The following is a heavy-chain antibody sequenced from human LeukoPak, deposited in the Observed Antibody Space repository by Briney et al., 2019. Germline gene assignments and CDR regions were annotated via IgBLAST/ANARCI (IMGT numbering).Heavy chain of an antibody. CDR1: GFTFSSYI. D-gene: IGHD4-11*01. Sequence: GGSLRLSCAASGFTFSSYIMNWVRQAPGKGLEWVSSICSSSSYIYYADSVKGRFTISRDNAKNSLYLQMNSLRAEDTAVYYCARDRATVTTNYYYYYMDVWGKGTTVTVSS. J-gene: IGHJ6*03. V-gene: IGHV3-21*01. CDR2: ICSSSSYI. CDR3: ARDRATVTTNYYYYYMDV.